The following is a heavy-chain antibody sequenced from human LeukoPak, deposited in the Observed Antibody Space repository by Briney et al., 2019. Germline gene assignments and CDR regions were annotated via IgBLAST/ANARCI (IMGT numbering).Heavy chain of an antibody. CDR1: GSTFDDYA. CDR2: ISWNSGSI. Sequence: GRSLRLSCAASGSTFDDYAMHWVRQAPGKGLEWVSGISWNSGSIGYADSVKGRFTISRDNAKNSLYLQMNSLRAEDTALYYCAKGVDTAMETFYYFDYWGQGTLVTVSS. CDR3: AKGVDTAMETFYYFDY. J-gene: IGHJ4*02. D-gene: IGHD5-18*01. V-gene: IGHV3-9*01.